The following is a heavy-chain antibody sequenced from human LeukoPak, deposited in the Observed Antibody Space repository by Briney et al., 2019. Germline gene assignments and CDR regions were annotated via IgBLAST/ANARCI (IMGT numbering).Heavy chain of an antibody. J-gene: IGHJ4*02. V-gene: IGHV3-30*03. CDR3: AVGVDTAMVQ. CDR2: ISYDGSNK. CDR1: GFTFSSYG. D-gene: IGHD5-18*01. Sequence: GGSLRLSCAASGFTFSSYGMHWVRQAPGEGLEWVAVISYDGSNKYYADSVKGRFTISRDNSKNTLYLQMNSLRAEDTAVYYCAVGVDTAMVQWGQGTLVTVSS.